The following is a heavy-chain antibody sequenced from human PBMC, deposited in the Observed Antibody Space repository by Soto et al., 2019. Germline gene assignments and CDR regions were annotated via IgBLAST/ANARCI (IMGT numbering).Heavy chain of an antibody. J-gene: IGHJ4*02. Sequence: QVQLQQWGAGLLKPSETLSLTCAVYGVSFSGYYWTWIRQPPGTGLEWIGEINHSGSTNYNPSLKSRVTISVDTSKNQFSLKLTSVTAADTAVYYCSRDKITGLVDYWGQGTLVTVSS. D-gene: IGHD2-8*02. CDR2: INHSGST. CDR1: GVSFSGYY. V-gene: IGHV4-34*01. CDR3: SRDKITGLVDY.